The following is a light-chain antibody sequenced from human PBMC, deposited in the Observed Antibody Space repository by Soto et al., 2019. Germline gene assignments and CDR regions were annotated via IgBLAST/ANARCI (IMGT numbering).Light chain of an antibody. CDR1: KLGDKY. CDR2: QDS. Sequence: SYELTQSPSVSVSPGQTASITCSGDKLGDKYACWYQQKPGQSPVLVIYQDSKRPSGIPERFSGSNSGNTATLTISGTQAMDEADYYSQAWDSSTVVFGGGTKVTVL. V-gene: IGLV3-1*01. CDR3: QAWDSSTVV. J-gene: IGLJ2*01.